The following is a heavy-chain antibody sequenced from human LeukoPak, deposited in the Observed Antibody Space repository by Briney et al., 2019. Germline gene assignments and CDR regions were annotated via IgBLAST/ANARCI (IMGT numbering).Heavy chain of an antibody. CDR1: GFTFSNYG. CDR3: AREPGYCSGGSCYNTINYYYYMDV. V-gene: IGHV3-21*01. D-gene: IGHD2-15*01. J-gene: IGHJ6*03. CDR2: ISSSSSYI. Sequence: GGSLRLSCAASGFTFSNYGMNWVRQAPGKGLEWVSSISSSSSYIYYADSVKGRFTISRDNAKNSLYLQMNSLRAEDTAVYYCAREPGYCSGGSCYNTINYYYYMDVWGKGTTVTVSS.